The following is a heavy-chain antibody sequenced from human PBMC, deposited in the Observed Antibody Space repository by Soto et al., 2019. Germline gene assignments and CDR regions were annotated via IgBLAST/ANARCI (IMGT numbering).Heavy chain of an antibody. CDR3: AKSGASSPGNWFVS. V-gene: IGHV1-3*01. Sequence: QVQLVQSEPEVKQPGASVKLSCKATGYTFTYHAIHWLRQAPGRRLEWLGWINAANGDTRSSVTFQGRVTITRDTSATTAYMDLSSLTSEDTAVYYCAKSGASSPGNWFVSWGQGTLVTVSS. D-gene: IGHD6-13*01. CDR2: INAANGDT. CDR1: GYTFTYHA. J-gene: IGHJ5*01.